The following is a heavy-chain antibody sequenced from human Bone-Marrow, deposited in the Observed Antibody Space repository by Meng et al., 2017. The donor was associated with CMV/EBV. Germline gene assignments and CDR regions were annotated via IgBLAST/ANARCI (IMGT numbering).Heavy chain of an antibody. Sequence: ASVKVSCKAAGYTFTSNGISWLRQAPGQGLEWMGWISDYNGNTNYAQKLQGRVTITTDTSTSTAYVELRSLKSDDNAVYYCARSPSTTYYYSGVDVWGHGTTVTVSS. V-gene: IGHV1-18*04. CDR3: ARSPSTTYYYSGVDV. J-gene: IGHJ6*02. CDR2: ISDYNGNT. CDR1: GYTFTSNG. D-gene: IGHD4-17*01.